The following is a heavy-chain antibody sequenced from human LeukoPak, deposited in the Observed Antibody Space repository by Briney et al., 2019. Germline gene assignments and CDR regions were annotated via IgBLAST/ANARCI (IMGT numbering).Heavy chain of an antibody. CDR1: GFTFSFYW. D-gene: IGHD3-22*01. CDR3: ARDEHQYYSESSGRFDF. V-gene: IGHV3-7*04. J-gene: IGHJ4*02. CDR2: IKQDGSEK. Sequence: QPGGSLRLSCVASGFTFSFYWMAWVRQAPGKGLEWVANIKQDGSEKYYVDSARGRFTISRDNAKNSLYLQMNSLRAEDTAVYYCARDEHQYYSESSGRFDFWGQGVLVTVSS.